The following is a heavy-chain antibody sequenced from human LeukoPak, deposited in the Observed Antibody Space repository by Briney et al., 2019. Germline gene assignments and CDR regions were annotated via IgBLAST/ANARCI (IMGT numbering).Heavy chain of an antibody. CDR1: GGSISSGGYY. V-gene: IGHV4-31*03. CDR2: IYYSGST. CDR3: ARGDVDTAMDPFDY. D-gene: IGHD5-18*01. Sequence: PSETLSLTCTVSGGSISSGGYYWSWIRQHPGKGLEWIGYIYYSGSTYYNPSLKSRVTISVDTSKNQFSLKLSSVTAADTAVYYCARGDVDTAMDPFDYWGQGTLVTVSS. J-gene: IGHJ4*02.